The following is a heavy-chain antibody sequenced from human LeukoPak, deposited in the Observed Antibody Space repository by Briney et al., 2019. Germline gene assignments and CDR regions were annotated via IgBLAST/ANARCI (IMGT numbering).Heavy chain of an antibody. Sequence: GGSLRLSCAASGFTFSNAWMSWVRQAPGKGLEWVGHIKSKTDGGTTDYAAPVKGRFTISRDDSKNTLYLQMDSLKTEDTAVYYCTRGRYDYSSDFDYWGQGTLVTVSS. CDR1: GFTFSNAW. V-gene: IGHV3-15*01. J-gene: IGHJ4*02. CDR2: IKSKTDGGTT. CDR3: TRGRYDYSSDFDY. D-gene: IGHD2-21*01.